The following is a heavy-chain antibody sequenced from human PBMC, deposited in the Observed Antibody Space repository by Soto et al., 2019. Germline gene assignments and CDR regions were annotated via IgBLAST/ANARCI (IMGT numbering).Heavy chain of an antibody. D-gene: IGHD3-9*01. Sequence: EVQLVESGGGLVKPGGSLRLSCAASGFSFSTYSMNCFRQAPGKGLEWVSSINEDSTYIYYAGSVRGRFTISRDIAEDSLYLQMNSLRAEDTAVYYCVRDFGRYFRTWYMDVWGDGATVSVSS. CDR1: GFSFSTYS. CDR2: INEDSTYI. J-gene: IGHJ6*03. CDR3: VRDFGRYFRTWYMDV. V-gene: IGHV3-21*02.